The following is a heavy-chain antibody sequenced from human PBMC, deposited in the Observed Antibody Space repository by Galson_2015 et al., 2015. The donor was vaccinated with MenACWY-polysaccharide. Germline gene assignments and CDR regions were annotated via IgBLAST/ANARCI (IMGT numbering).Heavy chain of an antibody. Sequence: SLRLSCAASGFTFSSYAIHWVRQAPGKGLEWVAIISYDGSNKYYAGSVKGQFTISRDNSKNTMYLQMNSLKSDDTAVYYCARTYCSRTTCYGMDVWGQGTTVTVSS. D-gene: IGHD2/OR15-2a*01. CDR2: ISYDGSNK. V-gene: IGHV3-30-3*01. CDR3: ARTYCSRTTCYGMDV. J-gene: IGHJ6*02. CDR1: GFTFSSYA.